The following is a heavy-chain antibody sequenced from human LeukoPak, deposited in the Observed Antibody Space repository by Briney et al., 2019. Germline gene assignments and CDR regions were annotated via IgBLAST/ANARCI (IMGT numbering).Heavy chain of an antibody. J-gene: IGHJ5*02. CDR3: ARSKTTIDDRLFDP. V-gene: IGHV4-39*01. Sequence: SETLSLTCTVSGGSMNDFYWAWIRQPPGKGLEWIGSVYSRGSTYYNPSLQSRIIISVDTSKNQFSLILRSVTAADTSVYYCARSKTTIDDRLFDPWGQGTLVTVSS. CDR1: GGSMNDFY. D-gene: IGHD1-1*01. CDR2: VYSRGST.